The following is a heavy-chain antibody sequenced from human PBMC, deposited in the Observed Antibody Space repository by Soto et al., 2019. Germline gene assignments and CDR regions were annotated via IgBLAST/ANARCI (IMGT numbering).Heavy chain of an antibody. V-gene: IGHV6-1*03. CDR3: ARAAVAFDAFDL. D-gene: IGHD2-15*01. J-gene: IGHJ3*01. CDR1: GDSVSSNSAT. CDR2: TYLRSKWYN. Sequence: QLQQSGPGLVKPSQTLSLTCGISGDSVSSNSATWNWIRQSPSRGLEWLGRTYLRSKWYNEYAGSVKKCKGTSPDTSKNPLPPQLGSVTPGETAVYFCARAAVAFDAFDLWGQGTVVTVSS.